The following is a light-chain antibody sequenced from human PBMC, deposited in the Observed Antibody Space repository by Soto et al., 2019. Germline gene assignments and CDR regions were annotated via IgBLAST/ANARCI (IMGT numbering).Light chain of an antibody. CDR3: RQYGRSLEFA. CDR1: QTVTNNV. J-gene: IGKJ4*01. Sequence: IVLTQSPGTLSLSPGERATLSCRASQTVTNNVLAWYQEKPGRGPRLLIYGASTRATGIPDRFSGSGSGTDFTLTISRLDPEDFAVYYCRQYGRSLEFAVGGGTKV. CDR2: GAS. V-gene: IGKV3-20*01.